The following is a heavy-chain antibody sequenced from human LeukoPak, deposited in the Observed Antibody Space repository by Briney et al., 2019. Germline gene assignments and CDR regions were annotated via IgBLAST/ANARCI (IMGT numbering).Heavy chain of an antibody. CDR2: IYYSGST. CDR1: GGSISSSSYY. Sequence: SETLSLTCTVSGGSISSSSYYWGWIRQPPGKGLEWIGSIYYSGSTYYNLSLKSRVTISVDTSKNQFSLKLSSVTAADTAVYYCARSSGYSSSGGLNWFDTWGQGTLVTVSS. J-gene: IGHJ5*02. V-gene: IGHV4-39*01. CDR3: ARSSGYSSSGGLNWFDT. D-gene: IGHD6-13*01.